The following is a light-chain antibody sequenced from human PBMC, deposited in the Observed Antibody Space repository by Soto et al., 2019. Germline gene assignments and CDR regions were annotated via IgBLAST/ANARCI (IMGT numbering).Light chain of an antibody. CDR2: DAS. CDR3: QQRSNLPPT. J-gene: IGKJ5*01. V-gene: IGKV3-15*01. Sequence: ETVMTQSPATLSVSPGERVTLSCRASHAISRNVAWHQQKPGQAPRLLIYDASTRATGIPARFSGSGSTTEFTLTISSLEPEDFAVYYCQQRSNLPPTFGQGTRLEIK. CDR1: HAISRN.